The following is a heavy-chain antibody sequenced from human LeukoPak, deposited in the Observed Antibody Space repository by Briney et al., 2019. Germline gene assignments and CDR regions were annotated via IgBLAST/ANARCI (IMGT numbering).Heavy chain of an antibody. CDR3: ARAYSAYWYSAY. D-gene: IGHD1-26*01. J-gene: IGHJ4*02. Sequence: GESLRLSCAASGFTFSNYAMHWVRQAPGKGLEWVAVISGDGSRIHHADSVKGRFTISRDNSKNTLYLQMNSLRTEDTAVYYCARAYSAYWYSAYWGQGALVTVSS. CDR1: GFTFSNYA. CDR2: ISGDGSRI. V-gene: IGHV3-30*04.